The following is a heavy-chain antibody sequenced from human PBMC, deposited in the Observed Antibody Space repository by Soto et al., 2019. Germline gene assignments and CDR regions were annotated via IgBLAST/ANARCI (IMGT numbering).Heavy chain of an antibody. V-gene: IGHV4-30-4*01. D-gene: IGHD2-15*01. CDR2: IFYSGTA. Sequence: QVQLQEAGPGLVKPSQTLSLTCIVSGGSISSGNHFWSWIRQPPGKGLEWIGYIFYSGTAHYNSSLKSRVTISIDTAKKQLPLNLSSVTAADTAMCYCAREVITPVHQGADDTFDLWGQGTMVTVSS. CDR1: GGSISSGNHF. J-gene: IGHJ3*01. CDR3: AREVITPVHQGADDTFDL.